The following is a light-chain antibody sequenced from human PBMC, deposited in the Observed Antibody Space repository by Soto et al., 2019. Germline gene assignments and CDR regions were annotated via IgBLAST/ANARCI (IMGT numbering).Light chain of an antibody. CDR2: DAS. CDR3: QQRSNWPIT. V-gene: IGKV3D-20*02. CDR1: QSLSSSY. Sequence: EIVLTQSPGTLSLSPGESATLSCRASQSLSSSYLVWYQQKPGRAPRLLIYDASNRATGIPARFSGSGSGTDFTLTISSLEPEDFAVYYCQQRSNWPITFGQGTRLEIK. J-gene: IGKJ5*01.